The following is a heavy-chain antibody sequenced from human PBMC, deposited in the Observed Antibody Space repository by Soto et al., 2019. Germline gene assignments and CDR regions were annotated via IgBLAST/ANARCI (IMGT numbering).Heavy chain of an antibody. J-gene: IGHJ4*02. Sequence: GESLKISCTVSGDSFTSYWIGWVRQMPGKGLEWMGIIYPGDSDTRYSPSFQGQVTISADKSISTAYMELSSLRSEDTAVYYCARGPWPYCTNGVCYIFDYWGQGTLVTVSS. V-gene: IGHV5-51*01. D-gene: IGHD2-8*01. CDR1: GDSFTSYW. CDR3: ARGPWPYCTNGVCYIFDY. CDR2: IYPGDSDT.